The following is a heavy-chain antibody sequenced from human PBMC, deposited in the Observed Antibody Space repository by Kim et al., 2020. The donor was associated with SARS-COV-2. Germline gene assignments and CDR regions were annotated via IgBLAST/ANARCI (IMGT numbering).Heavy chain of an antibody. D-gene: IGHD2-21*01. CDR2: ISYEGSKK. CDR1: GFSFNNYG. J-gene: IGHJ6*01. V-gene: IGHV3-30*18. Sequence: GGSLRLSCAASGFSFNNYGMHWVRQAPGKGLEWVACISYEGSKKKYVDSLKGRFTVSRDYSKNTLYLQMNSLRAEDTAVYYCAKQGNRFVLNTYYDRD. CDR3: AKQGNRFVLNTYYDRD.